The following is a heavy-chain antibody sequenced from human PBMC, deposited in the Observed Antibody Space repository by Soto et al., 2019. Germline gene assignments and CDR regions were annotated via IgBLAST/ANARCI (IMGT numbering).Heavy chain of an antibody. CDR3: AGDEGYYYSGVDV. J-gene: IGHJ6*02. V-gene: IGHV4-4*07. CDR1: GGSISSYY. Sequence: KTSETLSLTCAVSGGSISSYYWNWIRQTAGKGLEWIGRIYPSGNTNYNPSLKSRVTMSIDTSKNQLSLKLRSVTAADTAVYFCAGDEGYYYSGVDVWGQGTAVTVSS. CDR2: IYPSGNT.